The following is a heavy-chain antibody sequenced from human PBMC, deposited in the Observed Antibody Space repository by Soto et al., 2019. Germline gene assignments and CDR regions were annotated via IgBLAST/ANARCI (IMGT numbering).Heavy chain of an antibody. CDR2: ISYDGSNK. J-gene: IGHJ1*01. CDR1: GFTFSSYA. Sequence: QVQLVESGGGVVQPGRSLRLSCAASGFTFSSYAMHWVRQAPGKGLEWVAVISYDGSNKYYADSVKGRFTISRDNSKNTLYLQLNSLRAEDTAVYYCARDSNPVLYPLSSGWYELYFQHWGQRTLFTVSS. CDR3: ARDSNPVLYPLSSGWYELYFQH. D-gene: IGHD6-19*01. V-gene: IGHV3-30-3*01.